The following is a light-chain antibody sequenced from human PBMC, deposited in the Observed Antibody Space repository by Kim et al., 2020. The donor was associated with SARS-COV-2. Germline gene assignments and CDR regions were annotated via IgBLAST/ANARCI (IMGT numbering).Light chain of an antibody. J-gene: IGKJ2*01. CDR2: DAS. Sequence: LSVSPGERATLSCRASQSISSDLAWYQQKPGQAPRLLIYDASTRATGLPARFSGSGSGTEFTLTISSLQSEDFAVYYCQQYNAWYTFGQGTKLEI. V-gene: IGKV3-15*01. CDR1: QSISSD. CDR3: QQYNAWYT.